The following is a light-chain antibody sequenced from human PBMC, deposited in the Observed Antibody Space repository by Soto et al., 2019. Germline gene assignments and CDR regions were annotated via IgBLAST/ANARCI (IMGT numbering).Light chain of an antibody. CDR3: SSFAGGGNPVL. J-gene: IGLJ2*01. V-gene: IGLV2-8*01. Sequence: QSALTQPPSAPGSLGQSVTISCTGTSSDVGGYNYVSWHQQHPGKAPKVMIYEVTKRPPGAPDRFSGSKSGNTASLPASGLQAEDEADYYCSSFAGGGNPVLLGGGTKLTVL. CDR2: EVT. CDR1: SSDVGGYNY.